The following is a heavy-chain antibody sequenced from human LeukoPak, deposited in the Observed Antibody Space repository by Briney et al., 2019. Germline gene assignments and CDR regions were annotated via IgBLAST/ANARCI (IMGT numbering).Heavy chain of an antibody. CDR2: IIPIFGTA. CDR3: ARDGPRGALFDY. Sequence: GASVKVSCKASGGTFSSYAISWVRQAPGQGLEWMGGIIPIFGTANYAQKFQGRVTITTDESASTAYMELSSLRSEDTAVYYCARDGPRGALFDYWGQGTLVTVSS. CDR1: GGTFSSYA. D-gene: IGHD3-10*01. J-gene: IGHJ4*02. V-gene: IGHV1-69*05.